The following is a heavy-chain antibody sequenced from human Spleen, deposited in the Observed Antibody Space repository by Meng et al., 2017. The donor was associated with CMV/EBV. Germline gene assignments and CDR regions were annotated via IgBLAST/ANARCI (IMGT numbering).Heavy chain of an antibody. CDR2: INPSGGST. V-gene: IGHV1-46*01. D-gene: IGHD2-2*01. Sequence: LTSYYMHWVRQAPGQGLEWMGIINPSGGSTSYAQKFQGRVTMTRDTSTSTVYMELSSLRSEDTAVYYCARVSEYCSSTSCYPHNWFDPWGQGTLVTVSS. CDR1: LTSYY. J-gene: IGHJ5*02. CDR3: ARVSEYCSSTSCYPHNWFDP.